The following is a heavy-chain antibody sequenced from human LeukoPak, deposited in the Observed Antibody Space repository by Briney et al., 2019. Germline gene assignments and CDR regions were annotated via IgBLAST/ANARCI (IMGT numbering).Heavy chain of an antibody. D-gene: IGHD2-2*01. Sequence: GGSLRLSCAASGFTFSSYSMNWVRQAPGKGLEWVSYISSSSSTIYYADSVKGRFTISRDNAKNSLYLQTNSLRAEDTAVFSCGRDLCISPSCFFDSGGQETLATASS. CDR2: ISSSSSTI. J-gene: IGHJ4*02. CDR3: GRDLCISPSCFFDS. V-gene: IGHV3-48*01. CDR1: GFTFSSYS.